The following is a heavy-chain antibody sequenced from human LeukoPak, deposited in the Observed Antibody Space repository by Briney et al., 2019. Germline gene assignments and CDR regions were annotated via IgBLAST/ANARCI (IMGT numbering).Heavy chain of an antibody. V-gene: IGHV3-74*01. CDR3: ARPGPYSSGWYQDFDY. Sequence: PGGSLRLSCAASGFTLSNYWIHWVRQAPGKGLVWVAYINSDGSRTSYADSVKGRFTIPRDNAKNTVHLLMNSLRVEDTAVYYCARPGPYSSGWYQDFDYWGQGTLVTVSS. CDR2: INSDGSRT. J-gene: IGHJ4*02. CDR1: GFTLSNYW. D-gene: IGHD6-19*01.